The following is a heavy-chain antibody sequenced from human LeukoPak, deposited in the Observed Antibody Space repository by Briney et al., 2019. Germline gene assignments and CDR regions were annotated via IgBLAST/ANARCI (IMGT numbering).Heavy chain of an antibody. CDR1: GGSISSGGYY. CDR3: ARPSLQPPRDWFAP. J-gene: IGHJ5*02. CDR2: IYYSGST. Sequence: PSQTLSLTCAVSGGSISSGGYYWSWIRQHPGKGLEWIGYIYYSGSTYYNPSLKSRVTISVDTSKNQFSLKLSSVTAADTAVYYCARPSLQPPRDWFAPWGQGTLVTVSS. D-gene: IGHD1-1*01. V-gene: IGHV4-31*11.